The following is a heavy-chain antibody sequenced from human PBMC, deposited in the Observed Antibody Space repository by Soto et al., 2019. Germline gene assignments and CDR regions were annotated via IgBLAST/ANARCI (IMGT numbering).Heavy chain of an antibody. V-gene: IGHV4-39*01. CDR2: IYYSGST. J-gene: IGHJ6*02. Sequence: QLQLQESGPGLVKPSETLSLTCTVSGGSISSSSYYWGWIRQPPGKGLEWIGSIYYSGSTYYNPSLKSRVTISVDTSKNQFSLKLSSVTAADTAVYYCARRHSSGFYGMDVWGQGTTVTVSS. CDR1: GGSISSSSYY. D-gene: IGHD6-19*01. CDR3: ARRHSSGFYGMDV.